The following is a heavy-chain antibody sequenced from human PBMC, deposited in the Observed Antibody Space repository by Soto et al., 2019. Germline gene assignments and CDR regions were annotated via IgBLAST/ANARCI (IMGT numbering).Heavy chain of an antibody. Sequence: QLQLQESGPGLVKPSETLSLSCTVSGASISSSNYYWGWIRQPPGKGLEWIGSIYYSGNTYYNPSLKSRVTISVDTSKNHFSLRLSSVTAADTAVCYCARTGGYSLGTPFDYWGQGTLVTVSS. CDR1: GASISSSNYY. V-gene: IGHV4-39*02. CDR2: IYYSGNT. CDR3: ARTGGYSLGTPFDY. D-gene: IGHD3-16*01. J-gene: IGHJ4*02.